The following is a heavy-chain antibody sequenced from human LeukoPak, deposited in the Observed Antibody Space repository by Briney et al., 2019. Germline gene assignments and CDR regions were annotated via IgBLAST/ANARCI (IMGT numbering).Heavy chain of an antibody. J-gene: IGHJ4*02. D-gene: IGHD5-18*01. Sequence: GASLRLSCAASGFTFSNYAMSWVSQAPGKGLEWVSDISGSGGSTYYADSVNGRFTISRDNSKNTPYLQMNSLRAEDTALYDCAKHDSYDYWGQGTLVTVSS. V-gene: IGHV3-23*01. CDR3: AKHDSYDY. CDR2: ISGSGGST. CDR1: GFTFSNYA.